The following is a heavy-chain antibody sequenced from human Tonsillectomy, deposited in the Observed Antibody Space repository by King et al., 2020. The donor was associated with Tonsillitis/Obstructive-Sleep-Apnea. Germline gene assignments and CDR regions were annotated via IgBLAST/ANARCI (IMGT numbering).Heavy chain of an antibody. CDR1: GFTFRRYC. J-gene: IGHJ4*02. V-gene: IGHV3-7*04. CDR3: AREYCSGDSCYRIFDC. D-gene: IGHD2-15*01. CDR2: MYYDGGGN. Sequence: VQLVESGGGFVQPGGSLRLFCAASGFTFRRYCMSWVRQAPGKGLEWGANMYYDGGGNNYIDSVKGRITNSTDNAKNTLYLEMNSLRAEDTAVYFCAREYCSGDSCYRIFDCWGQGTLVTVSS.